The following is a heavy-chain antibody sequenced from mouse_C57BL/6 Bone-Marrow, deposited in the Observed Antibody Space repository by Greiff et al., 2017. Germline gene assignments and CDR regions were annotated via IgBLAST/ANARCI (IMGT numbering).Heavy chain of an antibody. J-gene: IGHJ2*01. CDR3: AIDGEDYDFDY. Sequence: VQLQQSGAELARPGASVKLSCKASGYTFTSYGMSWVKQRPGQGLEWIGEIDPRSGYTYYNNKFKGKATLTADKSSSTAYMELRSLTAEDSAVSFYAIDGEDYDFDYGGQGTTTTVSA. V-gene: IGHV1-81*01. CDR1: GYTFTSYG. D-gene: IGHD2-4*01. CDR2: IDPRSGYT.